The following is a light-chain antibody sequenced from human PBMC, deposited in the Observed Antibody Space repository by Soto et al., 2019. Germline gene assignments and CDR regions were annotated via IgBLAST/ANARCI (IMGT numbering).Light chain of an antibody. CDR3: QQYADSPIT. CDR1: QSVSIN. V-gene: IGKV3-20*01. J-gene: IGKJ5*01. CDR2: GVS. Sequence: EIVMTQSPATLCVSPGERATLSCRASQSVSINLAWYQHKPGQAPRLLLYGVSSRATGIPDRFSGSGSGTDFTLAISRVEPEDFAVYFCQQYADSPITFGQGRLLEVK.